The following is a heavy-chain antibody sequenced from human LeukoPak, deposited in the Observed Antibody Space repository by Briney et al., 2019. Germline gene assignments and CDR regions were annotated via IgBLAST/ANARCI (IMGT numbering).Heavy chain of an antibody. CDR1: GFSFSGYN. Sequence: PGGSRRLSCAASGFSFSGYNTNWARQAPGKGLEWVSYISSSGTTVYYADSVKGRFTISRDNAKNSLYLQMNSLRDEDTAVYYCVMVRGVSFDYWGQGTLVTVSS. CDR3: VMVRGVSFDY. D-gene: IGHD3-10*01. CDR2: ISSSGTTV. V-gene: IGHV3-48*02. J-gene: IGHJ4*02.